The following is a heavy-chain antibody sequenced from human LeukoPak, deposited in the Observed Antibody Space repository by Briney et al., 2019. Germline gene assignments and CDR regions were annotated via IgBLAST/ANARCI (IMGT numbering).Heavy chain of an antibody. V-gene: IGHV3-15*01. CDR3: TTEHGDYILSSAGFDTRTFDY. J-gene: IGHJ4*02. CDR2: IKSKTDGGTT. CDR1: GFTFSNAW. D-gene: IGHD4-17*01. Sequence: PGGSLRLSCAASGFTFSNAWMSWVRQAPGKGLEWVGRIKSKTDGGTTDYAAPVKGRFTISRDDSKNTLYLQMNSLKTEDTAVYYCTTEHGDYILSSAGFDTRTFDYWGQGTLVTVSS.